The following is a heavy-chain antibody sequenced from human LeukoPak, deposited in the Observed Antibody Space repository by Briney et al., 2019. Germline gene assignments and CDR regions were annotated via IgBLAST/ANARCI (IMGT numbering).Heavy chain of an antibody. V-gene: IGHV3-48*03. D-gene: IGHD3-22*01. J-gene: IGHJ4*02. Sequence: GGSLRLSCAASGFTFSSYEMNWVRQAPGKGLEWVSYISSSGSTIYYADSVKGRFTISRDNAKNSLYLQMNSLRAEDTAVYYCASIDSSGYHTFDYWGQGTLVTVSS. CDR2: ISSSGSTI. CDR3: ASIDSSGYHTFDY. CDR1: GFTFSSYE.